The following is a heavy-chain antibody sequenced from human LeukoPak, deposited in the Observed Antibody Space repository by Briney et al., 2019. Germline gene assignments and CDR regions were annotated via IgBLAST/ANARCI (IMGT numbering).Heavy chain of an antibody. D-gene: IGHD3-16*02. J-gene: IGHJ3*02. CDR2: ISSISSTI. V-gene: IGHV3-48*01. CDR3: ARGGVGYDYVWGSYRGAFDI. CDR1: GFTFSSYS. Sequence: GGSLRLSCAASGFTFSSYSINWVRQAPGKGLEWVSYISSISSTIYYADSVKGRFTISRDNAKNSLYLQMNSLRAEDTAVYYCARGGVGYDYVWGSYRGAFDIWGQGTMVTVSS.